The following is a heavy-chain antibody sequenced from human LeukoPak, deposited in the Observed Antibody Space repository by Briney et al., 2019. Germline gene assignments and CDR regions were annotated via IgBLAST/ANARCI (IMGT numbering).Heavy chain of an antibody. CDR2: INHSGST. J-gene: IGHJ4*02. V-gene: IGHV4-34*01. CDR3: ARGWAVAGLYYFDY. D-gene: IGHD6-19*01. Sequence: PSETLSLTCAVYGGSFSGYYWSWIRQPPGKGLEWIGEINHSGSTNYNPSLKSRVTISVDTSKNQFSLKLSSVTAADTAVYYCARGWAVAGLYYFDYWGQGTLVTVSS. CDR1: GGSFSGYY.